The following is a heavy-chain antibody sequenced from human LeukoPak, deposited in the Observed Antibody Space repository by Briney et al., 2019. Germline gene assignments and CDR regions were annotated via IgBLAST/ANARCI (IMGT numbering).Heavy chain of an antibody. D-gene: IGHD3-22*01. J-gene: IGHJ4*02. V-gene: IGHV1-2*06. CDR1: GYTFTGYC. Sequence: SSVKVSCKTSGYTFTGYCIHWVRQAPGQGGEWMGRINPNRVITSYAQKFQGRVTMTRDTSGSAAYMERSRLRPDDTAMYYSVSSRLGGCDSGGCLYYSDYWGQGTLVTVSS. CDR2: INPNRVIT. CDR3: VSSRLGGCDSGGCLYYSDY.